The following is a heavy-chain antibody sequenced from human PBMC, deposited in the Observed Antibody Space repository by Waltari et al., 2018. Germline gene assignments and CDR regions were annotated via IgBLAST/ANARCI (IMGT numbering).Heavy chain of an antibody. CDR3: AREATLYDFWSGPIGYYFDY. J-gene: IGHJ4*02. CDR1: GGSFSGYY. CDR2: IIHSGST. D-gene: IGHD3-3*01. Sequence: QVQLQQWGAGLLKPSETLSLTCAVYGGSFSGYYWSWFRQPPGKGLEWIGEIIHSGSTNYNPALKSRVTISVDTSKTQFSLKLSSVTAADTAVYYCAREATLYDFWSGPIGYYFDYWGQGTLVTVSS. V-gene: IGHV4-34*12.